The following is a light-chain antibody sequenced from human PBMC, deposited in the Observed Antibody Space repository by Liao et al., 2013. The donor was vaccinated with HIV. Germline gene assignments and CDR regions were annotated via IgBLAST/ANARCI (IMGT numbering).Light chain of an antibody. V-gene: IGLV3-1*01. Sequence: SYDLTQPPSVSVSPGQTARITCSGDKLGDKYVFWYQQKSGQPPVLVIFRDRERPSGIPERFSGSTSRHTATLTISGAQAVDEADYYCQAWDSNTAVFGPGTKVSVL. CDR1: KLGDKY. J-gene: IGLJ1*01. CDR2: RDR. CDR3: QAWDSNTAV.